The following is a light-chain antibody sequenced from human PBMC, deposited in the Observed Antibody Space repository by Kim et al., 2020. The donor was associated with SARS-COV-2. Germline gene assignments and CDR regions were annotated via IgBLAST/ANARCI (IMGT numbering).Light chain of an antibody. CDR2: DVD. V-gene: IGLV2-11*01. Sequence: GQSITISCTGTSSDVGGYNYVSWYQHHPGKAPKLMIYDVDKRPSGVPDRFSGSKSGNTASLTISGLQAEDEADYCCCSYAGSYTWVFGGGTQLTVL. CDR3: CSYAGSYTWV. CDR1: SSDVGGYNY. J-gene: IGLJ3*02.